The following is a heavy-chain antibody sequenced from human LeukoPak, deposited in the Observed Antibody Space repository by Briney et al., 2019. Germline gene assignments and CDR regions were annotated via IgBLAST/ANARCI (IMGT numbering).Heavy chain of an antibody. CDR2: IYHSGST. J-gene: IGHJ5*02. CDR1: GYSISSGYY. Sequence: SETLSLTCTVSGYSISSGYYWGWIRQPPGKGLEWIGSIYHSGSTYYNPSLKSRVTISLDPSKNQFSLKLTSVAAADTALYHCARVHYYDASDYSTSNWFDPWGQGTLVTVSS. D-gene: IGHD3-22*01. CDR3: ARVHYYDASDYSTSNWFDP. V-gene: IGHV4-38-2*02.